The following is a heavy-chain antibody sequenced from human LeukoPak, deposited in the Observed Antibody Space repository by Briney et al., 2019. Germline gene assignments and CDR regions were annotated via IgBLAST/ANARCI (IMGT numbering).Heavy chain of an antibody. D-gene: IGHD5-12*01. Sequence: PSETLSLTCTVSGASINSYFWTWIRQPPGKGLEWIGYMYYTGSRNYNPSLKSRVTTSLDTSRSQFSLKLCSATAADTAVYYCARHAENGSDRFDYWGQGTLVTVSS. J-gene: IGHJ4*02. CDR2: MYYTGSR. V-gene: IGHV4-59*08. CDR3: ARHAENGSDRFDY. CDR1: GASINSYF.